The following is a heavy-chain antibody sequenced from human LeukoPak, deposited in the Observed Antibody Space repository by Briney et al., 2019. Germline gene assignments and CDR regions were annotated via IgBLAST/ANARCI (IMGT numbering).Heavy chain of an antibody. J-gene: IGHJ4*02. D-gene: IGHD6-13*01. CDR2: MNPNSGNT. CDR1: GYTFTSYD. V-gene: IGHV1-8*01. Sequence: ASVTVSCKASGYTFTSYDINWVRQAPGQGLEWMGWMNPNSGNTGYAQKFQGRVTMTRNTSISTAYMELSSLRSEDTAVYYCARGRNWYSSSWYSYWGQGTLVTVSS. CDR3: ARGRNWYSSSWYSY.